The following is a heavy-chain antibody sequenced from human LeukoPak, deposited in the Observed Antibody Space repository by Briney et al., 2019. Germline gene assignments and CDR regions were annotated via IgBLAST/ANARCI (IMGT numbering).Heavy chain of an antibody. CDR3: ARDPEIVVVPAAMAGVGFDY. J-gene: IGHJ4*02. D-gene: IGHD2-2*01. CDR2: ISYDGSNK. Sequence: QPGRSLRLSCAASGFTFSSYAMHWVRQAPGKGLEWVAVISYDGSNKYYADSVKGRFTISRDNSKNTLYLQMNSLRAEDTAVYYCARDPEIVVVPAAMAGVGFDYWGQGTLVTVSS. V-gene: IGHV3-30*04. CDR1: GFTFSSYA.